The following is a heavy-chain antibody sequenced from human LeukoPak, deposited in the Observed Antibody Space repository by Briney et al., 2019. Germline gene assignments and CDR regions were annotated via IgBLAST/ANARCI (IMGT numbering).Heavy chain of an antibody. J-gene: IGHJ6*02. Sequence: GGSLRLSCAASGFTFRNYAMHWVRQAPGKGLEWVAVTSFDGSNKFYADSVKGRFTISRDNSKTMLYLQTSSLRTEDTAVYYCAREIFYGLDIWGQGTTVTVSS. V-gene: IGHV3-30*19. D-gene: IGHD3-9*01. CDR3: AREIFYGLDI. CDR2: TSFDGSNK. CDR1: GFTFRNYA.